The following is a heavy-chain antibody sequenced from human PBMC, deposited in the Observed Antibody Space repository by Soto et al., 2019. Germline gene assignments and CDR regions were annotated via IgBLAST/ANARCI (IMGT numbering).Heavy chain of an antibody. Sequence: QVQLVQSGAELKKPGASVKVSCKASGYTFTNHGISWGRQAPGQGLQWVGWVSGYNDKTKSAQKFQGRVTMTTDTTTNTAYMELRSLRSDVTAVYFCARDFYPVAYFFDYWGQGTLVTVSS. D-gene: IGHD2-21*01. V-gene: IGHV1-18*04. CDR3: ARDFYPVAYFFDY. CDR1: GYTFTNHG. J-gene: IGHJ4*02. CDR2: VSGYNDKT.